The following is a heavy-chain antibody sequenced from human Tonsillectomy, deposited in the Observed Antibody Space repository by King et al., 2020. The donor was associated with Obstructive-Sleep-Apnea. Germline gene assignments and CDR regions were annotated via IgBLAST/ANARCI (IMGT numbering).Heavy chain of an antibody. Sequence: QLQESGPRLVKPSETLSLTCIVSGGFIGSYYWSWIRQPPGKGLEWIGYIHYRGSTNYNPSLQSRLTISVDTSKNQFSMKLTSVTAADTAVYYCARGEDYTVARGPFDYWGQGTLVTVSS. V-gene: IGHV4-59*01. D-gene: IGHD4-23*01. CDR1: GGFIGSYY. CDR2: IHYRGST. J-gene: IGHJ4*02. CDR3: ARGEDYTVARGPFDY.